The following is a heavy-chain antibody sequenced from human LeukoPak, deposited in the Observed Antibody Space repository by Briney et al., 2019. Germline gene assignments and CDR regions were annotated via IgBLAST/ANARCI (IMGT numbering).Heavy chain of an antibody. J-gene: IGHJ6*02. CDR2: VSGSGGST. D-gene: IGHD6-13*01. CDR1: GFTFSSYA. Sequence: GGSLRLSCAASGFTFSSYAMSWVRQAPGKGLEWVSAVSGSGGSTYYADSVKGRFTISRDNSKNTLYLQMNSLRAEDTAVYYCWYSSSWSARNYYYYGMDAWGQGTTVTVSS. V-gene: IGHV3-23*01. CDR3: WYSSSWSARNYYYYGMDA.